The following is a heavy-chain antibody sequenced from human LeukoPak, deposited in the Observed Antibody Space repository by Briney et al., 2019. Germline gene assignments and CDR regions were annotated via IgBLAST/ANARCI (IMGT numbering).Heavy chain of an antibody. D-gene: IGHD3-10*01. V-gene: IGHV3-9*01. CDR2: ISWNSGSI. J-gene: IGHJ5*02. CDR1: GFTFDDYA. Sequence: GGSLRLSCAASGFTFDDYAMHWVRQAPGKGLEWVSGISWNSGSIGYADSVKGRFTISRDNAKNSLYLQMNSLRAEDTAVYYCARGSWGSGSYQTSWGQGTLVTVSS. CDR3: ARGSWGSGSYQTS.